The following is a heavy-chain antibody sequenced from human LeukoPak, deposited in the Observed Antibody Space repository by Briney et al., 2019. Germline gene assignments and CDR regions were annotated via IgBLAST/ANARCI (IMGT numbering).Heavy chain of an antibody. Sequence: GGSLRLSCAASGFSFSDSYMSWIRQAPGQGLEWLSYIKSSDTPTFYADSVKGRFTVSRDNAKNSLYLQMNSLRAEDTAVYYCARRGNMSSHAFDIWGQGTVVTVSS. V-gene: IGHV3-11*01. CDR1: GFSFSDSY. J-gene: IGHJ3*02. CDR2: IKSSDTPT. CDR3: ARRGNMSSHAFDI. D-gene: IGHD2/OR15-2a*01.